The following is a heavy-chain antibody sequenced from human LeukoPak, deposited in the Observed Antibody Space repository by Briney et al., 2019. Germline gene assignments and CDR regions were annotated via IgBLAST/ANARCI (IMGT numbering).Heavy chain of an antibody. Sequence: GASVKVSCKASGYTFTSYDINWVRQATGQGLEWMGWMNPNSGNTGYAQKFQGRVTMTRNTSISTAYMELSSLRSEDTAVYYCARPDTAMAPGAFDIWGQGTMVTVSS. CDR2: MNPNSGNT. CDR1: GYTFTSYD. J-gene: IGHJ3*02. CDR3: ARPDTAMAPGAFDI. D-gene: IGHD5-18*01. V-gene: IGHV1-8*01.